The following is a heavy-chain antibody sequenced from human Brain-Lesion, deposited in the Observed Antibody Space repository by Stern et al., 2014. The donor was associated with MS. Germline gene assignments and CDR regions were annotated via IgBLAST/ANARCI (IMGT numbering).Heavy chain of an antibody. J-gene: IGHJ6*02. D-gene: IGHD3-10*01. CDR1: GVSLSTTGMR. CDR3: ARQRLYYYGSGTEGGMDV. V-gene: IGHV2-70*04. Sequence: QVTLKESGPALVKPTQSLTLTCTLSGVSLSTTGMRVSWIRQPPGKALEWLARIDLDDDKFYSTSLKTRLTISKDTSKNQVVLTMTNMDPVDTATYYCARQRLYYYGSGTEGGMDVWGQGTTVTVSS. CDR2: IDLDDDK.